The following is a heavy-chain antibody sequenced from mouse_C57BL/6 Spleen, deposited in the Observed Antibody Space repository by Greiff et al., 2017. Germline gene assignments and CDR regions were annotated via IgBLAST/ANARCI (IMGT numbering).Heavy chain of an antibody. CDR2: INPNNGGT. CDR3: ARDYYGSSYGWYFDV. V-gene: IGHV1-18*01. Sequence: EVQLQQSGPELVKPGASVKIPCKASGYTFTDYNMDWVTQSHGKSLEWIGDINPNNGGTIYNQKFKGKATLTVDKSSSTAYMELRSLTSEDTAVYYCARDYYGSSYGWYFDVWGTGTTVTVSS. D-gene: IGHD1-1*01. J-gene: IGHJ1*03. CDR1: GYTFTDYN.